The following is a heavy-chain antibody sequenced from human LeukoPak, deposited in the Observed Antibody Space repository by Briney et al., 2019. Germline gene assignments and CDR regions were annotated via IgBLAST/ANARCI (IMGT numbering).Heavy chain of an antibody. CDR3: AKDGGSYFDY. D-gene: IGHD1-26*01. CDR2: MRYDENNK. V-gene: IGHV3-30*02. CDR1: GFTFSSYG. Sequence: GGSLRLSCAASGFTFSSYGMHWVRQAPGKGLECVAFMRYDENNKYYADSVKGRFTISRDSSKNTLYLQTNSLRAEDTAVYYCAKDGGSYFDYWGQGTLVTVSS. J-gene: IGHJ4*02.